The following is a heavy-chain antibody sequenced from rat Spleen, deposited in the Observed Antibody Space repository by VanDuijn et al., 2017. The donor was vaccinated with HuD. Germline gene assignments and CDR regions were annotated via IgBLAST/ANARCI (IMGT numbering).Heavy chain of an antibody. CDR3: ARLGEIIRGTGWFAY. D-gene: IGHD4-3*01. Sequence: EVQLVESGGGLVQPGRSLKLSCAASGFTFSNHDMAWVRQAPTKGLEWLASISPSGDSTYYRDSVKGRLTISRDNAKSTLYLQMDSLRSEDTATYYCARLGEIIRGTGWFAYWGQGTLVTVSS. CDR2: ISPSGDST. J-gene: IGHJ3*01. CDR1: GFTFSNHD. V-gene: IGHV5-25*01.